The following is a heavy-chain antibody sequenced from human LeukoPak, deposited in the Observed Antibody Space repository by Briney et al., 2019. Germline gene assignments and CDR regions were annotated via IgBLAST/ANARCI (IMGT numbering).Heavy chain of an antibody. Sequence: GGSLRLSCAASGFTFSNYWVSWVRQAPGEGLEWVANIKQDGSEKNYVDSVKGRFTISRDDAKNSLYLQMNSLRAEDTAVYYCARGLLAAAGIDYWGQGALVTVSS. D-gene: IGHD6-13*01. CDR2: IKQDGSEK. J-gene: IGHJ4*02. V-gene: IGHV3-7*04. CDR1: GFTFSNYW. CDR3: ARGLLAAAGIDY.